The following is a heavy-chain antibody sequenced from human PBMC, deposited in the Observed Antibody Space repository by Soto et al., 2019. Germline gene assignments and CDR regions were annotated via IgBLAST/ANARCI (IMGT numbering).Heavy chain of an antibody. CDR1: GLTFSSYA. D-gene: IGHD2-15*01. Sequence: QVQLVESGGGVVQPGRSLRLSCAASGLTFSSYAMHWVRQAPGKGLEWVAVISYDGSNKYYADSVKGRFTISRDNSKNTLYLQMNSLRAEDTAVYYCAKAPSDIVVVVAAHLENYGMDVWAQGTTVTVSS. J-gene: IGHJ6*02. CDR2: ISYDGSNK. CDR3: AKAPSDIVVVVAAHLENYGMDV. V-gene: IGHV3-30-3*01.